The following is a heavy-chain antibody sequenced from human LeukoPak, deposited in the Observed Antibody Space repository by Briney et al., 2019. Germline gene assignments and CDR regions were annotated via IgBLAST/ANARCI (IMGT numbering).Heavy chain of an antibody. CDR3: ASSGPTRPLDY. J-gene: IGHJ4*02. Sequence: GGSLRLSCAASGFTFSSYGMHWVRQAPGKGLEYVSAISSNGGSTYYANSVKGRFTISRDNSKNTLYLQMGSLRAEDMAVYYCASSGPTRPLDYWGQGTLVTVSS. CDR2: ISSNGGST. V-gene: IGHV3-64*01. CDR1: GFTFSSYG. D-gene: IGHD3-10*01.